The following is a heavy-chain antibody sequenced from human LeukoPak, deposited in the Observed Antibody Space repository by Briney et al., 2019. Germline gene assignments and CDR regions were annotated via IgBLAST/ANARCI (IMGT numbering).Heavy chain of an antibody. V-gene: IGHV3-11*01. D-gene: IGHD4-17*01. CDR3: ARAVTVTTNWFDP. CDR1: GFTFSDYY. CDR2: ISSSGSTI. Sequence: PGGSLRLSCAASGFTFSDYYMSRIRQAPGKGLEWVSYISSSGSTIYYADSVKGRFTISRDNAENSLYLQMNSLRAEDTAVYYCARAVTVTTNWFDPWGQGTLVTVSS. J-gene: IGHJ5*02.